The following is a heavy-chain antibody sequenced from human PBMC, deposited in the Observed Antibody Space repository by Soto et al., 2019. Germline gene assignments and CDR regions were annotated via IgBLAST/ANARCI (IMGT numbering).Heavy chain of an antibody. V-gene: IGHV1-69*01. J-gene: IGHJ5*02. D-gene: IGHD3-22*01. CDR3: ARLSRPNYYDTSGFVKDNWVDP. CDR1: GGTFNSYD. Sequence: QVQLVQSGAEVKKPGSSMKVSCKASGGTFNSYDINWVRQAPGQGLEWMGGIIPIVETPKYAQKFQGRATITAYESTNTVYMELSSLRSEDTAMYYCARLSRPNYYDTSGFVKDNWVDPWGQGTLVTVSS. CDR2: IIPIVETP.